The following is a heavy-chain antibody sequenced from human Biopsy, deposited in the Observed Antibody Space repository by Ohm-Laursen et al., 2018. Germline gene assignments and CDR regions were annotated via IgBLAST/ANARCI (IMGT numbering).Heavy chain of an antibody. Sequence: SVTLSLTCTVSGGYISSDYWSWIRQTPGKGLEWIGYIYYSGSTNYNPSLKSRVTISVDTSKNQFSLRLNSVTAAGTAVYYCARATNSTGWPYYYFYGMDVWGQGTTVTVSS. CDR3: ARATNSTGWPYYYFYGMDV. CDR2: IYYSGST. J-gene: IGHJ6*02. V-gene: IGHV4-59*01. D-gene: IGHD2/OR15-2a*01. CDR1: GGYISSDY.